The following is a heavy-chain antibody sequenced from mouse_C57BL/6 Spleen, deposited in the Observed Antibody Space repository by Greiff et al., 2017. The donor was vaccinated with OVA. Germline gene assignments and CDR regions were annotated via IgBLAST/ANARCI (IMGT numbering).Heavy chain of an antibody. CDR1: GYTFTSYW. D-gene: IGHD1-1*01. V-gene: IGHV1-61*01. CDR3: ARRGLYYGNSDFDY. CDR2: IYPSDSET. Sequence: QVQLQQSGAELVRPGSSVKLSCKASGYTFTSYWMDWVKQRPGQGLEWIGNIYPSDSETHYNQKFKDKATLTVDKSSSTAYMQLSSLTSEDSAVYYCARRGLYYGNSDFDYWGQGTTLTVSS. J-gene: IGHJ2*01.